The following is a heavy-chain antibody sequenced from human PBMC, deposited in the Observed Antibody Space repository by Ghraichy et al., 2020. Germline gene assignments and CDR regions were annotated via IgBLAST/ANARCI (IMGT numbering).Heavy chain of an antibody. Sequence: SQTLSLTCTVSGGSISSDGYYWSWIRQHPGKGLEWIGYIHYSGSTYYNPSLRSRITMSLDTSKNQFSLKLTSVTAADTAVYYCASGTSGWTVGYFQHWGQGTLVTVSS. J-gene: IGHJ1*01. CDR3: ASGTSGWTVGYFQH. CDR1: GGSISSDGYY. CDR2: IHYSGST. V-gene: IGHV4-31*03. D-gene: IGHD6-19*01.